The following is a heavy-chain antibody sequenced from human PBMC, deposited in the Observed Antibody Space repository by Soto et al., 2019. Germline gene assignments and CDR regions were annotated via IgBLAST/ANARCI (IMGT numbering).Heavy chain of an antibody. J-gene: IGHJ6*03. CDR2: IYYSGST. D-gene: IGHD3-3*01. CDR3: ARSGSTMYYDFWSGYYSNYYYYYYMDV. Sequence: SETLSLTCTVSGGSISSSSYYWGWIRQPPGKGLEWIGSIYYSGSTYYNPSLKSRVTISVDTSKNQFSLKLSSVTAADTAVYYCARSGSTMYYDFWSGYYSNYYYYYYMDVWGKETTVTVSS. V-gene: IGHV4-39*01. CDR1: GGSISSSSYY.